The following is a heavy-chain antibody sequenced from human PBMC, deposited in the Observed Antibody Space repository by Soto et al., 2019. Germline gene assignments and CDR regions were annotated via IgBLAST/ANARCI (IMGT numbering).Heavy chain of an antibody. Sequence: SETLSLTCTVSGGSISSSSYYWGWIRQPPGKGLEWIGSIYYRGSTYYNLSLKSRVTISVDTSKHQFSLKLSSVTAADTAVYYCARLYSGSRDSWFDPWGQGTLVTVSS. CDR2: IYYRGST. J-gene: IGHJ5*02. D-gene: IGHD1-26*01. CDR1: GGSISSSSYY. CDR3: ARLYSGSRDSWFDP. V-gene: IGHV4-39*01.